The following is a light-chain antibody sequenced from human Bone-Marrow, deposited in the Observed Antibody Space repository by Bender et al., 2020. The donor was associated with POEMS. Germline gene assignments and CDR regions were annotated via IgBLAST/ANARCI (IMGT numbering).Light chain of an antibody. J-gene: IGLJ2*01. Sequence: QSALTQPASVSGFPGQSITISCTGSSSDVGGYNFVSWYQQHPGKAPQLMIHDVSKRPSGVSIRFSGSKSGNMASLTISGLQAEDEAEYYCCSYAGSSTLIFGGGTKLTVL. CDR3: CSYAGSSTLI. CDR2: DVS. V-gene: IGLV2-23*02. CDR1: SSDVGGYNF.